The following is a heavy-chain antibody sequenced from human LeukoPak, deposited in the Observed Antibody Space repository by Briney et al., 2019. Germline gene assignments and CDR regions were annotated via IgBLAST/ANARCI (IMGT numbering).Heavy chain of an antibody. CDR2: IKHDGSEK. Sequence: GGSLRPSCAASGFTFSRYWMSWVRQAPGKGLEWVAHIKHDGSEKDYVDSVKGRFTISRDNAKNSLYLQMNSLRAEDTAVYYCARNDIGTTDKWGQGTLVTVSS. V-gene: IGHV3-7*01. CDR1: GFTFSRYW. CDR3: ARNDIGTTDK. D-gene: IGHD1-7*01. J-gene: IGHJ4*02.